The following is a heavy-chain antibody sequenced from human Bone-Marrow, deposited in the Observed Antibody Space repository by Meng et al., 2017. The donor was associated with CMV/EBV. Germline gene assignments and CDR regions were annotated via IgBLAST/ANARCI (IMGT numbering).Heavy chain of an antibody. D-gene: IGHD2-21*02. CDR3: ARVRVTVDAFDI. V-gene: IGHV1-18*01. CDR1: GYTFTSYD. J-gene: IGHJ3*02. Sequence: ASVKVSCKASGYTFTSYDINWVRQATGQGLEWMGWISAYNGNTNYAQKLQGRVTMTTDTSTSPAYMELRSLRSDDTAVYYCARVRVTVDAFDIWGQGTMVTVSS. CDR2: ISAYNGNT.